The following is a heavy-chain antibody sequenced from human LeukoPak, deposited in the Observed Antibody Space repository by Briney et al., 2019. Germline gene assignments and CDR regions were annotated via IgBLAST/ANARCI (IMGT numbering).Heavy chain of an antibody. CDR3: ARVPIAAAGTSHGMDV. V-gene: IGHV1-2*04. CDR1: GYTFTGYY. CDR2: INPNSGGT. Sequence: ASVKVSCKASGYTFTGYYMHWVRQAPGQGLEWMGWINPNSGGTNYAQKFQGWVTMTRDTSISTAYMELSRLRSDDTAVYYCARVPIAAAGTSHGMDVWGQGTTVTVSS. J-gene: IGHJ6*02. D-gene: IGHD6-13*01.